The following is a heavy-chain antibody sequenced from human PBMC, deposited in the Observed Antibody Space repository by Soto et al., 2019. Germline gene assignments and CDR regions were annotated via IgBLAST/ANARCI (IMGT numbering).Heavy chain of an antibody. CDR1: GYSFTSYW. D-gene: IGHD6-13*01. CDR3: ARGAAGTDPVYYYYGMDV. Sequence: PGESLKISCKGSGYSFTSYWISWVRQMPGKGLEWMGRIDPSDSYTNYSPSFQGHVTISADKSISTAYLQWSSLKASDTAMYYCARGAAGTDPVYYYYGMDVWGQGTTVPVSS. CDR2: IDPSDSYT. J-gene: IGHJ6*02. V-gene: IGHV5-10-1*01.